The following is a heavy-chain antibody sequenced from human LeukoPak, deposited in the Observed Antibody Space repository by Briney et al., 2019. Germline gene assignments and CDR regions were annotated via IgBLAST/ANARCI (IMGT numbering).Heavy chain of an antibody. CDR3: GKDLAGSYLLVY. J-gene: IGHJ4*02. Sequence: PGGSLRLSCVASGFAFNEYTMHWVRQAPGKGLEWVSLITWDGATTYYPDSVKGRFTISRDNSKNSLYLQMNNLSTEDTALYYCGKDLAGSYLLVYWGQGTLVTVSS. V-gene: IGHV3-43*01. D-gene: IGHD3-10*01. CDR1: GFAFNEYT. CDR2: ITWDGATT.